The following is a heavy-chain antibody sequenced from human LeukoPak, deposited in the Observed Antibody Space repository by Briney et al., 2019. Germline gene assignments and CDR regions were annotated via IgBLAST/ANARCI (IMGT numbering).Heavy chain of an antibody. CDR2: VSGSGDTT. CDR1: GVTFSNHA. Sequence: GGSLRLSCAASGVTFSNHAMTWVRQAPGKGLEWVSAVSGSGDTTYYADSVKGRVTISRDNSKNTLYLQMNSLRAEDTAVYYCAKEDPVTNNWFDPWGQGTLVTVSS. V-gene: IGHV3-23*01. D-gene: IGHD4-17*01. J-gene: IGHJ5*02. CDR3: AKEDPVTNNWFDP.